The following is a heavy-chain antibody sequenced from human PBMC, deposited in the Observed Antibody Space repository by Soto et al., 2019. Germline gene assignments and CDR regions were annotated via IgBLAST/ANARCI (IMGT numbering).Heavy chain of an antibody. J-gene: IGHJ5*02. V-gene: IGHV4-31*03. D-gene: IGHD2-21*02. CDR2: IYYSGST. Sequence: QVQLQESGPGLVKPSQTLSLTCTVSGGSISSGGYYWSWIRQHPGKGLEWIGYIYYSGSTYYNPSLKSRVTISVDTSKNHFSLKLSSVTAADTAVYYCARDKWDGGNSGNWFDPWGQGTLVTVSS. CDR3: ARDKWDGGNSGNWFDP. CDR1: GGSISSGGYY.